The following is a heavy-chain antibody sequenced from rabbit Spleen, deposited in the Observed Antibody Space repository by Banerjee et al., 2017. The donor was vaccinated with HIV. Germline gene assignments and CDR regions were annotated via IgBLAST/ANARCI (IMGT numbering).Heavy chain of an antibody. V-gene: IGHV1S45*01. Sequence: EQLEESGGGLVKPEGSLTLTCKASGVSLSDKDVMCWVRQAPGKGLEWISCIAGSSSGFTYSATWAKGRFTCSKTSSTTVTLQMTSLTVADTATYFCARDTGTSFSTYGMDLWGQGTLVTVS. J-gene: IGHJ6*01. CDR1: GVSLSDKDV. CDR2: IAGSSSGFT. D-gene: IGHD8-1*01. CDR3: ARDTGTSFSTYGMDL.